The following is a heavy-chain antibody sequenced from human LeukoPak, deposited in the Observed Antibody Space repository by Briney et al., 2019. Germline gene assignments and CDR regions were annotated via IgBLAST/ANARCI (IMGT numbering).Heavy chain of an antibody. D-gene: IGHD5-18*01. Sequence: SQTLSLTCAVSGGSISSGGYSWSWIRQPPGKGLEWIGEINHSGSTNYNPSLKSRVTISVDTSKNQFSLKLSSVTAADTAVYYCARADTAMVRGNDYWGQGTLVTVSS. CDR2: INHSGST. J-gene: IGHJ4*02. V-gene: IGHV4-30-2*01. CDR1: GGSISSGGYS. CDR3: ARADTAMVRGNDY.